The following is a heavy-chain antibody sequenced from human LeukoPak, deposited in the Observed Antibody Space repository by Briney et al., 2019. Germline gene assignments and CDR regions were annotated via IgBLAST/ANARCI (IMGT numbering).Heavy chain of an antibody. CDR2: ISWNGGGM. V-gene: IGHV3-9*01. CDR1: GFTFDAYA. J-gene: IGHJ4*02. Sequence: GGSLRLSCAASGFTFDAYAMHWVRQAPGKGLEWVSGISWNGGGMGYAVSVKGRFTISRDNARNSLYLQMNSLRDEDTALYYCAKDITGGRSSPYFDSWGQGTLVTVSS. CDR3: AKDITGGRSSPYFDS. D-gene: IGHD6-6*01.